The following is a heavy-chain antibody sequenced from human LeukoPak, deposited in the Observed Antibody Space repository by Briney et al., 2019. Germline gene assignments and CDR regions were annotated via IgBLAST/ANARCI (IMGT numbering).Heavy chain of an antibody. D-gene: IGHD2-15*01. Sequence: SETLSLTCTVSGGSISSGGYYWSWIRQHPGKGLEWIGYIYYSGSTYYNPSLKSRVTISVDTSKDQFSLKLSSVTAADTAVYYCARGYCSGGSCYLPPFFDYWGQGTLVTVSS. CDR1: GGSISSGGYY. V-gene: IGHV4-31*03. J-gene: IGHJ4*02. CDR3: ARGYCSGGSCYLPPFFDY. CDR2: IYYSGST.